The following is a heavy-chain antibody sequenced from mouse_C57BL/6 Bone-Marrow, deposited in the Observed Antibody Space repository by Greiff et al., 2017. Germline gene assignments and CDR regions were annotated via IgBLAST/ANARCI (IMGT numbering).Heavy chain of an antibody. V-gene: IGHV1-20*01. CDR1: GYSFTGYF. CDR3: ARGDYGSSSYYFDY. CDR2: INPYNGDT. J-gene: IGHJ2*01. D-gene: IGHD1-1*01. Sequence: EVQLQQSGPELVKPGDSVKISCKASGYSFTGYFMNWVMQSHGKSLEWIGRINPYNGDTFYNQKFKGKATLTVDKSSSTAHMELRSLTSEDSAVYYWARGDYGSSSYYFDYWGQGTTLTVSS.